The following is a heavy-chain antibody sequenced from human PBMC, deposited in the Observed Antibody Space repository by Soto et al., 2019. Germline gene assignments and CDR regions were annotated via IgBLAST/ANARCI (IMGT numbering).Heavy chain of an antibody. D-gene: IGHD3-10*01. Sequence: QVQLQESGPGLVKPSQTLSLTCTVSGGSISSGSYYWSWIRQLPGKGLEWIGYIYYSGSTYYNPSLKSRVTISVYTSKNQFSLKLNSVTAADTAVYYCATRTDYYYGSGSLGGMDVWGQGTTVTVSS. CDR3: ATRTDYYYGSGSLGGMDV. J-gene: IGHJ6*02. V-gene: IGHV4-31*03. CDR1: GGSISSGSYY. CDR2: IYYSGST.